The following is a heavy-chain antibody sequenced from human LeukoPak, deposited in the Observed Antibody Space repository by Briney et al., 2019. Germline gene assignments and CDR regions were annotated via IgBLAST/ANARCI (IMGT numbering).Heavy chain of an antibody. CDR1: GGSIGNSIYF. Sequence: SQTLSLTCTVSGGSIGNSIYFWTWIRQPPGKGLEWLGYIHYTGSTYYNPSLRSRVTISLDTSKNQVSLKVSSVTAADTAVYYCARGDLWFGELGYYGMDVWGQGTTVTVSS. J-gene: IGHJ6*02. CDR3: ARGDLWFGELGYYGMDV. V-gene: IGHV4-30-4*08. CDR2: IHYTGST. D-gene: IGHD3-10*01.